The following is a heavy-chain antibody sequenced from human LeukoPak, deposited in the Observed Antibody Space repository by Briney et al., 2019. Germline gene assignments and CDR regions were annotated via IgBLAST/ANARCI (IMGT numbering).Heavy chain of an antibody. CDR3: ARGLKPEYSSGWHEPDY. CDR1: GGTFSSYA. V-gene: IGHV1-69*05. D-gene: IGHD6-19*01. J-gene: IGHJ4*02. Sequence: SVKVSCKASGGTFSSYAISWVRQAPGQGLEWMGGIIPIFGTANYAQKFQGRVTITTDESTSTVYMELSSLRSEDTAVYYCARGLKPEYSSGWHEPDYWGQGTLVTVSS. CDR2: IIPIFGTA.